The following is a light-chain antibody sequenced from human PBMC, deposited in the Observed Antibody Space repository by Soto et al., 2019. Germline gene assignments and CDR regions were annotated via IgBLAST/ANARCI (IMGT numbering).Light chain of an antibody. CDR2: EDN. V-gene: IGLV6-57*04. CDR3: QSYDSSNHEVV. CDR1: SGSIASNY. J-gene: IGLJ2*01. Sequence: NFMLTQPHSMSESPVKTVTISCTRSSGSIASNYVQWYQQRPGSAPTTVIYEDNQRPSGVPDRFSGSIDSSSNSASLTISGLKTEDEADYYCQSYDSSNHEVVFGGGTKLTVL.